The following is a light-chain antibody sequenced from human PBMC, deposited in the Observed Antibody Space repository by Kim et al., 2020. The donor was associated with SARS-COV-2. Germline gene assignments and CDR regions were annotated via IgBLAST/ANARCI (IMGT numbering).Light chain of an antibody. J-gene: IGKJ4*01. V-gene: IGKV3-15*01. CDR2: GAS. CDR3: QQYNRRPGLT. Sequence: EIVMTQSPATLSVSPGERATLSCRASQSVSSNLAWYQQKPGQAPRLLIYGASTRATGIPARFSGSGSGTEFTLTISSLQTDDFATYYCQQYNRRPGLTFGGGTKVDIK. CDR1: QSVSSN.